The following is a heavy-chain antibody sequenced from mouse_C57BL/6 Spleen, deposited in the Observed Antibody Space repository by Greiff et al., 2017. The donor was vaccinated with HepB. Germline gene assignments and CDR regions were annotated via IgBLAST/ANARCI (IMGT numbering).Heavy chain of an antibody. J-gene: IGHJ2*01. CDR2: IYPGDGDT. CDR1: GYAFSSSW. Sequence: VQLQQSGPELVKPGASVKISCKASGYAFSSSWMNWVKQRPGKGLEWIGRIYPGDGDTNYNGKFKGKATLTADKSSSTAYMQLSSLTSEDSAVYFCAVPYYFDYWGQGTTLTVSS. CDR3: AVPYYFDY. V-gene: IGHV1-82*01.